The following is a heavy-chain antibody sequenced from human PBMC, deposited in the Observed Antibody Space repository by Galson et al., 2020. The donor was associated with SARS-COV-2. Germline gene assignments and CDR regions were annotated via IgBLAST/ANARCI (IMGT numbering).Heavy chain of an antibody. D-gene: IGHD3-3*01. CDR2: ISYDGSNQ. Sequence: YCADPGFTFSSYAMPWVRQPPGTGLEWVAVISYDGSNQYYADSVKGRFTISRDNSKNTLYLQMNSLRAEDTAVYYCARDGGNWFDPWGQGTLVTVSS. CDR3: ARDGGNWFDP. CDR1: GFTFSSYA. J-gene: IGHJ5*02. V-gene: IGHV3-30-3*01.